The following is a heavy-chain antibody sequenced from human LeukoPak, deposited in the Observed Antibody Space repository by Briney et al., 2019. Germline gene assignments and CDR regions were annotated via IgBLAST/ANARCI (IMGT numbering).Heavy chain of an antibody. CDR3: CTDLLDY. CDR1: GFNFSNAW. J-gene: IGHJ4*02. V-gene: IGHV3-15*01. CDR2: IQRETEGGTT. Sequence: GGSLRLSRAASGFNFSNAWMSWVRQAPGKGLEWVGRIQRETEGGTTDHVAPVKGRFTVSRDDSKNMLYLQMNSLKTEDTAVYYCCTDLLDYWGQGTLVTVSS.